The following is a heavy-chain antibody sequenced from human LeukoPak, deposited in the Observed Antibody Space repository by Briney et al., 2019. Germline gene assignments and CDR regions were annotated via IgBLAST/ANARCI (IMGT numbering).Heavy chain of an antibody. CDR1: GYTFTGYY. Sequence: ASVKVSCKASGYTFTGYYMHWVRQAPGQGLEWMGWINPNSGGTNYAQKFQGRVTMTRDTSFSTAYMELSRLRSDDTAVYYCARVYGSGSWYAFDIWGQGTMVTVSS. V-gene: IGHV1-2*02. D-gene: IGHD3-10*01. CDR2: INPNSGGT. CDR3: ARVYGSGSWYAFDI. J-gene: IGHJ3*02.